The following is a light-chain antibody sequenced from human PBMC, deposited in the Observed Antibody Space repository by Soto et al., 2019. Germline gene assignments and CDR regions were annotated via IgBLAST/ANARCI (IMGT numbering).Light chain of an antibody. CDR2: SNN. V-gene: IGLV1-44*01. CDR3: AAWDASLGGFYV. CDR1: RSSVGSNT. Sequence: QSVLTQPPSASGTPGQRVTISCSGSRSSVGSNTANWYQHLPGTAPKLLIYSNNHRPSGVPDRFSASKAGASASLAISGLQSEDEGDYYCAAWDASLGGFYVFGSGTKVTVL. J-gene: IGLJ1*01.